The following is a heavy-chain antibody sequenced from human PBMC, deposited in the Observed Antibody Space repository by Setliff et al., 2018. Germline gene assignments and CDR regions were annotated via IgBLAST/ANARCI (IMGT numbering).Heavy chain of an antibody. CDR1: GGSFSGYY. CDR2: INHSGST. D-gene: IGHD4-4*01. CDR3: ASLGMTTMMDWYFDL. V-gene: IGHV4-34*01. Sequence: SETLSLTCAVYGGSFSGYYWSWIRQPPGKGLEWTGEINHSGSTNYNPSLKSRVTISIDMSKNQFSLKLSSVTAADTAVYYCASLGMTTMMDWYFDLWGRGTLVTVSS. J-gene: IGHJ2*01.